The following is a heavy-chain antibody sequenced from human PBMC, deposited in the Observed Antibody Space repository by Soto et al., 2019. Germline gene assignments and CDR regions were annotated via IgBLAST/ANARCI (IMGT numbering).Heavy chain of an antibody. J-gene: IGHJ6*02. CDR1: GGSISSGDYY. Sequence: SETLSLTCTVSGGSISSGDYYWSWIRQPPGKGLEWIGYIYYSGSTYYNPSLKSRVTISVDTSKNQFSLKLSSVTAADTAVYYCARCYIYYYGMDVWGQGTTVTVSS. D-gene: IGHD3-16*02. CDR3: ARCYIYYYGMDV. CDR2: IYYSGST. V-gene: IGHV4-30-4*01.